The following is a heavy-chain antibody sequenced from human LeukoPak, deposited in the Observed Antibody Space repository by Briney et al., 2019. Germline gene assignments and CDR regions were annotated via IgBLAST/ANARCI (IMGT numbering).Heavy chain of an antibody. CDR1: GGSLTIHY. CDR2: IYDGRNT. V-gene: IGHV4-59*11. D-gene: IGHD3-3*01. CDR3: ARAGWGDDSWSGPTTNWVDP. Sequence: SETLSLTCTVSGGSLTIHYWSWVRQPPGKGLEWIGYIYDGRNTNYNPSLKSRVTISADTSKNQFSLQLRSVTAADTAVYYCARAGWGDDSWSGPTTNWVDPWGQGTLITVSS. J-gene: IGHJ5*02.